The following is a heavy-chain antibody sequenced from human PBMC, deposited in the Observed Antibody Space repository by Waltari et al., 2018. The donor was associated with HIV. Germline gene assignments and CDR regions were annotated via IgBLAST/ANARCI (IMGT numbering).Heavy chain of an antibody. D-gene: IGHD6-13*01. CDR3: ARPYSSSWYYFDY. J-gene: IGHJ4*02. V-gene: IGHV4-39*01. CDR2: IYYSGST. Sequence: QLQLQESGPGLVTPSETLSLICTVPGGSISSSSYYWGWLRQPPGKGLEWIGSIYYSGSTYYNPSLKSRVTISVDTSKNQFSLKLSSVTAADTAVYYCARPYSSSWYYFDYWGQGTLVTVSS. CDR1: GGSISSSSYY.